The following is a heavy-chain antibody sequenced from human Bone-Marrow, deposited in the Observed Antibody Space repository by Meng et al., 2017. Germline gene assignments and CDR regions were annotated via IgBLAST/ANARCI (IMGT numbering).Heavy chain of an antibody. Sequence: QVRLVESGGGGVQPGRSRRLSCAASGFTFSSYGMHWVRQAPGKGLEWVAVISYDGSNKYYADSVKGRFTISRDNSKNTLYLQMNSLRAEDTAVYYCARALSSGYVDYWGQGTLVTVSS. CDR2: ISYDGSNK. V-gene: IGHV3-30*01. CDR1: GFTFSSYG. J-gene: IGHJ4*02. CDR3: ARALSSGYVDY. D-gene: IGHD3-22*01.